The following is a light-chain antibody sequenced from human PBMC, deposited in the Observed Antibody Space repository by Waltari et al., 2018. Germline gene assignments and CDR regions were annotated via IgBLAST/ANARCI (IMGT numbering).Light chain of an antibody. Sequence: EIVMTQSPATLSVSPGERATLSCRASQSVSSNLAWYQQKPGQAPRLLIYGASTRATGIPARFSGSGSGTEFTLTISSLQSEDFAVYYCQQYNNWPPPFGGGTK. J-gene: IGKJ4*01. CDR2: GAS. CDR1: QSVSSN. CDR3: QQYNNWPPP. V-gene: IGKV3-15*01.